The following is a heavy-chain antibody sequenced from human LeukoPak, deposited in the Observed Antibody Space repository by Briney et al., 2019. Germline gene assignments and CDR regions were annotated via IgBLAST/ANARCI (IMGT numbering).Heavy chain of an antibody. CDR1: GGSISSYY. D-gene: IGHD3-16*01. J-gene: IGHJ4*02. Sequence: SETLSLTCTVSGGSISSYYWSWIRQPPGKGLEWIGYISYSGSTNYNPSLKSRVTISVDTSKNQFSLKPSSVTAADTAVYYCAKGGTYALVWGQGTLDTVSS. CDR2: ISYSGST. V-gene: IGHV4-59*01. CDR3: AKGGTYALV.